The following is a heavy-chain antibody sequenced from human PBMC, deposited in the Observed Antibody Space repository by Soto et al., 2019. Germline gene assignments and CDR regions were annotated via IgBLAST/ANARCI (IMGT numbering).Heavy chain of an antibody. Sequence: ASVKVSCKASGYTFTSYGISWVRQAPGQGLEWMGWISAYNGNTNYAQKLQGRVTMTTDTSTSTAYMELRSLRSDDTAVYYCAGGPQEYSSSSGGDSYYYYYYMDVWGKGTTVTVSS. J-gene: IGHJ6*03. V-gene: IGHV1-18*01. CDR3: AGGPQEYSSSSGGDSYYYYYYMDV. CDR1: GYTFTSYG. D-gene: IGHD6-6*01. CDR2: ISAYNGNT.